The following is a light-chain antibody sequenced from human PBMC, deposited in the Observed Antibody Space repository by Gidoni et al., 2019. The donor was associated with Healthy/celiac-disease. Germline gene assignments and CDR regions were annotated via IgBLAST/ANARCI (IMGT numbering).Light chain of an antibody. Sequence: DIVMTQSPLSLLVTPGEPASISCRSSQSLLHSNGYNYLDWYLQKPGQSPQLLIYLGSNRASGVPDRFSGSGSGTDFTLKISRVEAEDVGVYYCMQALQTPPLTFXGXTKVEIK. J-gene: IGKJ4*01. CDR2: LGS. V-gene: IGKV2-28*01. CDR1: QSLLHSNGYNY. CDR3: MQALQTPPLT.